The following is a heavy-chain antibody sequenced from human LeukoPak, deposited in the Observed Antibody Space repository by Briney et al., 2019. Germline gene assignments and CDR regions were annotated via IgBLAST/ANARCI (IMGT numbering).Heavy chain of an antibody. D-gene: IGHD2-2*01. Sequence: PSETLSLTCTVSGGSISSYYWSWIRQPPGKGLEWIGEINHSGSTNYNPSLKSRVTISVDTSKNHFSLKLSSVTAADTAVYYCASMDRSYCSSTSCYPGTGTTSGFDYWGQGTLVTVSS. CDR1: GGSISSYY. CDR2: INHSGST. V-gene: IGHV4-34*01. CDR3: ASMDRSYCSSTSCYPGTGTTSGFDY. J-gene: IGHJ4*02.